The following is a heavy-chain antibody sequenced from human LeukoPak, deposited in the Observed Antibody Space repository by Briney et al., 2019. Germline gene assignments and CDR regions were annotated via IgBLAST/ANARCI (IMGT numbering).Heavy chain of an antibody. CDR2: IKQDGSEK. V-gene: IGHV3-7*04. D-gene: IGHD5-24*01. CDR3: ARDAYKLFDH. J-gene: IGHJ4*02. Sequence: GGPVRLSCAASGFTFSSYWMSWLRHAPGKGLEWVANIKQDGSEKYYVDSVRGRFTISRDNGKNSLYLQMNSLRAEDTAVYYCARDAYKLFDHWGQGTLDTVFS. CDR1: GFTFSSYW.